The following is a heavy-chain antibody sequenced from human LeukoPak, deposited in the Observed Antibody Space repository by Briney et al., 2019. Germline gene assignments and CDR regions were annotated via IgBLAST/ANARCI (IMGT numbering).Heavy chain of an antibody. CDR1: GFTFSSYW. V-gene: IGHV3-74*01. CDR2: VNSDGSST. J-gene: IGHJ4*02. CDR3: ARVYHYYGSENYYRTLDY. Sequence: GGSLRLSCAASGFTFSSYWMHWVRQAPGKGLVWVSRVNSDGSSTSYADSVKGRFTISRDNAKNTLYLQMNSLRAEDTAVYYCARVYHYYGSENYYRTLDYWGRGTLVTVSS. D-gene: IGHD3-10*01.